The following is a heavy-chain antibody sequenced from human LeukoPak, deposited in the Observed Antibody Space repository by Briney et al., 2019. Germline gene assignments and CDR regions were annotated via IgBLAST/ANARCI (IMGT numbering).Heavy chain of an antibody. CDR2: ISAYNGNT. CDR3: ARVGAVLRYFDWLPDPYYFDY. J-gene: IGHJ4*01. D-gene: IGHD3-9*01. V-gene: IGHV1-18*04. CDR1: GYTFTSYG. Sequence: ASVKVSCKASGYTFTSYGISWVRQAPGQGLEWMGWISAYNGNTNHAQKLQGRVTMTTDTSTSTAYMELRSLRSDDTAVYYCARVGAVLRYFDWLPDPYYFDYWGHGTLVTVSS.